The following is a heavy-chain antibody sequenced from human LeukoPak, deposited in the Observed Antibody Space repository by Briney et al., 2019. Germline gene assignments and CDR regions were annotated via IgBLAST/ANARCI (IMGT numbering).Heavy chain of an antibody. D-gene: IGHD3-16*01. J-gene: IGHJ3*02. CDR1: GFTFSSYG. V-gene: IGHV3-30*18. Sequence: GGSLRLSWAASGFTFSSYGMHWVRQAPGKGLEWVAIISYDGSNKYYADSVKGRFTISRDNSKNTQYLQMKSLRAEDTGVYYCAKVGARIRLFGDNDAFDIWGQGTMVTVSS. CDR3: AKVGARIRLFGDNDAFDI. CDR2: ISYDGSNK.